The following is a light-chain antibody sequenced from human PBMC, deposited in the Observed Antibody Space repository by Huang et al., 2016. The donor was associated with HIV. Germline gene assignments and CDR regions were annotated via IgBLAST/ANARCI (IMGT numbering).Light chain of an antibody. J-gene: IGKJ2*01. CDR1: QTVLYTSSHKNF. Sequence: DIVMTQSPDSLAVSLGERATINCTSSQTVLYTSSHKNFLAGYQQKPGQSPKLLIYWASARESGVPDRLSGSGSGTDFTLTVDSLQAEDVAVYYCQQYYATPYTFGQGTKLEIK. CDR3: QQYYATPYT. V-gene: IGKV4-1*01. CDR2: WAS.